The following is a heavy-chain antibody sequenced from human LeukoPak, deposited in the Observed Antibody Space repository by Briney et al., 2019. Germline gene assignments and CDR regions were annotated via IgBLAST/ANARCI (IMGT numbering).Heavy chain of an antibody. Sequence: SVKVSCKASGGTFSSYAISWVRQAPGQGLEWMGGIIPIFGTANYAQKFQGRVTITADESTSTAYMELSSLRSEDTAVYYCARADCSGGSCYRYYYHGMDVWGKGTTVTVSS. CDR3: ARADCSGGSCYRYYYHGMDV. V-gene: IGHV1-69*01. D-gene: IGHD2-15*01. CDR1: GGTFSSYA. J-gene: IGHJ6*04. CDR2: IIPIFGTA.